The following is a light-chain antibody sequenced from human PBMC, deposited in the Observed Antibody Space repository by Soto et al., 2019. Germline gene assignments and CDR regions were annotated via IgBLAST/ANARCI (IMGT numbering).Light chain of an antibody. CDR1: QDISNY. Sequence: DIQMTQSPSSLSASVGDRVTITCQASQDISNYLNWYQQKPGKAPKLLIYDASNLETGVPSRFSGSGSGTDLTFTISSLQPEDIVTYYCQQYDNLLLTFGGGTKVQIK. CDR3: QQYDNLLLT. J-gene: IGKJ4*01. CDR2: DAS. V-gene: IGKV1-33*01.